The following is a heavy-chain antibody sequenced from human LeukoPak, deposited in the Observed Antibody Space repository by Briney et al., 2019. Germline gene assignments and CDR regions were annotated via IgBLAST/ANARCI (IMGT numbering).Heavy chain of an antibody. CDR1: GFTFSDYY. V-gene: IGHV3-23*01. Sequence: GGSLRLSCAASGFTFSDYYMSWVRQAPGKGLECVSVISGGGGSIYYADSVKGRFTISRDNSKNTLYLQMNSLRAEDTAVYYCAKDKGWGYSTYDFYGMDVWGQGTTVTVSS. CDR3: AKDKGWGYSTYDFYGMDV. J-gene: IGHJ6*02. D-gene: IGHD1-26*01. CDR2: ISGGGGSI.